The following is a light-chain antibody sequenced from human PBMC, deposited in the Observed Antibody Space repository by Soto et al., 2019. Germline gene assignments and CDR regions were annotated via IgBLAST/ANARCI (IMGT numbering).Light chain of an antibody. Sequence: EIGMTQSPATLSVSPGERATLSCRASQSVYTTLAWYQQRPGQAPRLLTYSASTRATGIPARFSGSGSGTEFTLTISSLQSEDFAVYYCQQYNKWPLTFGGGTTVEIK. CDR2: SAS. J-gene: IGKJ4*01. CDR3: QQYNKWPLT. CDR1: QSVYTT. V-gene: IGKV3-15*01.